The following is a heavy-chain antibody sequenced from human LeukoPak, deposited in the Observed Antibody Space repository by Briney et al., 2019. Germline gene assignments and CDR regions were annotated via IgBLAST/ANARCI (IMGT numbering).Heavy chain of an antibody. CDR2: ISGSGDST. D-gene: IGHD4-17*01. Sequence: GGSLRLSCAASGFTFSSYAMSWVRQAPGKGLEWVSAISGSGDSTYYADSVKGRFTISRDNSKNTLYLQMNSLRAEDTAVYYCAKVEDYGDYLGMDVWGQGTTVTVSS. J-gene: IGHJ6*02. V-gene: IGHV3-23*01. CDR1: GFTFSSYA. CDR3: AKVEDYGDYLGMDV.